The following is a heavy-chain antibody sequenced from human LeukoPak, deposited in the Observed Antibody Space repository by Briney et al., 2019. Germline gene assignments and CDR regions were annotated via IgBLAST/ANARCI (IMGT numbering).Heavy chain of an antibody. Sequence: GGSLRLSCAASGFTFSLYPMHWVRQAPGKGLEWVAVISNGGSDKYYAESVTGRFTISRDNSKSTLYLQMNSLSAEDTAVYYCARDVGDCSSSSCYIPADWWGQGTLVTVSS. CDR2: ISNGGSDK. CDR3: ARDVGDCSSSSCYIPADW. D-gene: IGHD2-2*02. V-gene: IGHV3-30*01. CDR1: GFTFSLYP. J-gene: IGHJ4*02.